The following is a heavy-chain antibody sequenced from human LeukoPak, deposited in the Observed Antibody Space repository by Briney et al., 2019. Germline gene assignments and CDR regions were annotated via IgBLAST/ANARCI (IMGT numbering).Heavy chain of an antibody. D-gene: IGHD3-22*01. CDR2: IWYDGGNK. CDR1: GFTFSSYG. V-gene: IGHV3-33*01. CDR3: ARGGYYDSSGYLDY. Sequence: GGSLRLSCAASGFTFSSYGMHWVRQAPGKGLEWVAVIWYDGGNKYYAESVKGRFTISRDNSKNTLYLHMNSLRAEDTAVYYCARGGYYDSSGYLDYWGQGTLVTVSS. J-gene: IGHJ4*02.